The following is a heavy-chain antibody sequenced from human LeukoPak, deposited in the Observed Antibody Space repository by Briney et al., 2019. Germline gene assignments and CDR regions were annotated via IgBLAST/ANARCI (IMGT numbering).Heavy chain of an antibody. V-gene: IGHV3-74*01. CDR3: AKRGGDIVVVVAYYFDY. D-gene: IGHD2-15*01. Sequence: GGSLRLSCAASGFTFSSYWMHWVRQAPGKGLVWVSRINTDGSSTSYADSVKGRFTISRDNSKNTLYLQMNSLRAEDTAVYYCAKRGGDIVVVVAYYFDYWGQGTLVTVSS. J-gene: IGHJ4*02. CDR1: GFTFSSYW. CDR2: INTDGSST.